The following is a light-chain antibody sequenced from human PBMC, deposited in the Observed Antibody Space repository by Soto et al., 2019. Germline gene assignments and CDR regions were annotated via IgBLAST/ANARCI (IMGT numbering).Light chain of an antibody. Sequence: QSVLTQPPSASGSPGQSVAISCTGTSSDVGGYNYVSWYQQYPGKAPKLMIYDVTKRPSGVPDRFSGSKSGNTASLTVSGLQDEDEADYYCSSYAGTHVVFGTGTTVXVL. V-gene: IGLV2-8*01. CDR1: SSDVGGYNY. J-gene: IGLJ1*01. CDR2: DVT. CDR3: SSYAGTHVV.